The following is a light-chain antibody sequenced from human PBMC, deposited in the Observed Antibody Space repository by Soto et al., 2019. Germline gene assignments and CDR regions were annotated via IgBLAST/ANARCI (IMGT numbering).Light chain of an antibody. J-gene: IGLJ2*01. V-gene: IGLV1-40*01. CDR2: GNS. CDR3: QSYDSSLSVV. Sequence: QAVVTQPPSVSGAPGQRGTISCTGSSSNIGAGYDVHWYQQLPGTAPKLLIYGNSNRPSGVPDRFSGSKSGTSASLAITGLHAEDEADYYCQSYDSSLSVVFGGGTKLTVL. CDR1: SSNIGAGYD.